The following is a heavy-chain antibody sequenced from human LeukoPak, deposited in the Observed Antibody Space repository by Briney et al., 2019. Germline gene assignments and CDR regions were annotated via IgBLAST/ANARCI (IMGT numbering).Heavy chain of an antibody. V-gene: IGHV3-21*04. CDR2: IGSASSYV. J-gene: IGHJ4*02. CDR3: ATSIGVAVAFDF. D-gene: IGHD6-19*01. Sequence: GGSLRLSCAASGFTFSSYAMNWVRQAPGKGLEWVAFIGSASSYVFYADSVKGRFTISRDNAKNSLYLQMNSLKAEDTAIYYCATSIGVAVAFDFWGQGTLVTVSS. CDR1: GFTFSSYA.